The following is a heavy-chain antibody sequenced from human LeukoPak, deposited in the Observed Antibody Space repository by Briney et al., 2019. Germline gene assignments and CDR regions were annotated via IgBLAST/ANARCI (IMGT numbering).Heavy chain of an antibody. Sequence: SETLSLTCTVSGGSISSGGYYWSWIRQPPGKGLEWIGYIYHSGSTYYNPSLKSRVTISVDRSKNQFSLKLSSVTAADTAVYYCAREMYYYDSSGYYPDAFDIWGQGTMVTVSS. V-gene: IGHV4-30-2*01. CDR1: GGSISSGGYY. D-gene: IGHD3-22*01. CDR2: IYHSGST. J-gene: IGHJ3*02. CDR3: AREMYYYDSSGYYPDAFDI.